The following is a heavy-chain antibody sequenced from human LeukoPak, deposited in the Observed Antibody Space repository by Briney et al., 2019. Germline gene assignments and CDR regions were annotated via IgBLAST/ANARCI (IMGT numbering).Heavy chain of an antibody. CDR2: IYYSGST. CDR3: AISITMVRGVMGDPRLHAFDI. Sequence: PSQTLSLTCTVSGGSISSGGYYWSWIRQHPGKGLEWIGYIYYSGSTYYNPSLKSRVTISVDTSKNQFSLKLSSVTAADTAVYYCAISITMVRGVMGDPRLHAFDIWGQGTMVTVSS. D-gene: IGHD3-10*01. CDR1: GGSISSGGYY. J-gene: IGHJ3*02. V-gene: IGHV4-31*03.